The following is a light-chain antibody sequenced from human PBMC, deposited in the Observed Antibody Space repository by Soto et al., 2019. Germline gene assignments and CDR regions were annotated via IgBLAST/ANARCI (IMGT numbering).Light chain of an antibody. V-gene: IGKV3-15*01. Sequence: EIVFAPYHGTLSLSPGERAPLSCRASQSIGSNLAWYQQKPGQSPRLLIYGASTRATGLPARFSGSGSGTEFTLTISSLQSEDFALYYCQQYNNWPITFGQGTRLEIK. CDR1: QSIGSN. J-gene: IGKJ5*01. CDR2: GAS. CDR3: QQYNNWPIT.